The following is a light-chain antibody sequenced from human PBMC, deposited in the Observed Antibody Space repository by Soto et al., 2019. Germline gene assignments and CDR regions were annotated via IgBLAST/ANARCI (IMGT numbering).Light chain of an antibody. CDR1: SSNIGAGYD. CDR3: AAWDDSLSGWM. Sequence: QSVLTQPPSVSGAPGQRVTISCTGSSSNIGAGYDVHWYQQLPGTAPKLLIYGHSNRPSGVPDRFSGSKSGTSASLAISGLRSEDEADYYCAAWDDSLSGWMFGGGTKLTVL. J-gene: IGLJ3*02. CDR2: GHS. V-gene: IGLV1-40*01.